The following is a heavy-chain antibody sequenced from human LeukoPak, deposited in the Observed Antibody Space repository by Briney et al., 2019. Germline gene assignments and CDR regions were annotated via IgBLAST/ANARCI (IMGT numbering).Heavy chain of an antibody. CDR1: GVPISDYY. CDR3: ARSYCGSDCHPFDY. J-gene: IGHJ4*02. Sequence: PSETLSLTCSVSGVPISDYYWTWIRQPPGKRLEWIGYAYYSGSTNYNPSLKRRVTISVDTSKNQFSLKLTSVTAADTAVYYCARSYCGSDCHPFDYRGQGTLVTVSS. D-gene: IGHD2-21*01. V-gene: IGHV4-59*13. CDR2: AYYSGST.